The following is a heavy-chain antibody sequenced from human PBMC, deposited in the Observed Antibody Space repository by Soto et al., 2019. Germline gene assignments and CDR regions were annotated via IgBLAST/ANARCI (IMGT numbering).Heavy chain of an antibody. D-gene: IGHD1-26*01. Sequence: GASVKVSCKASGYTFTSYGISWVRQAPGQGLEWMGWISAYNGNTNYAQKLQGRVTMTTDTSTSTAYMELRSLRSDDTAVYYCARGIVGATILGSYYYGMDVWGQGTTVTSP. CDR1: GYTFTSYG. J-gene: IGHJ6*02. CDR3: ARGIVGATILGSYYYGMDV. CDR2: ISAYNGNT. V-gene: IGHV1-18*01.